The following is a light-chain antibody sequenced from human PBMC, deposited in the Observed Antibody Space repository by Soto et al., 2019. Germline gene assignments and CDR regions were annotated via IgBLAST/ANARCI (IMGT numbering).Light chain of an antibody. CDR2: ANS. CDR3: QSYDSSLYGYV. CDR1: SSSIGAGYD. J-gene: IGLJ1*01. V-gene: IGLV1-40*01. Sequence: QSVLTQPPSVSGAPGQRVTISCAGSSSSIGAGYDVHWYQQLPGAAPKLLIYANSNRPSGVPDRFSGSKSGTSASLAITGLQAEDEADYYRQSYDSSLYGYVLGSGTKVTVL.